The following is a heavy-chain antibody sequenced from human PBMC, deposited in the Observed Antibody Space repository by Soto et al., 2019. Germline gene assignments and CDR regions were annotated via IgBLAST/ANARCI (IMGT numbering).Heavy chain of an antibody. Sequence: SVKVSCKASGDTSSNYGVSWVRQAPGQGLEWMGGILPVFGTATYARNFQGRITITADKSTSTVYMELTSLRSDDTATYYCARDPDEVVGTDYHYYGMDVWDKGATFTASS. V-gene: IGHV1-69*06. J-gene: IGHJ6*04. CDR1: GDTSSNYG. D-gene: IGHD1-26*01. CDR2: ILPVFGTA. CDR3: ARDPDEVVGTDYHYYGMDV.